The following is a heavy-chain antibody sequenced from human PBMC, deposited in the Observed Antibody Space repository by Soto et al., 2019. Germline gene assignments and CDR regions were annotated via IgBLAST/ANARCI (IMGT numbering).Heavy chain of an antibody. J-gene: IGHJ6*02. Sequence: QVQLVQSGAEVKKPGSSVKVSCKASGGTFSSYAISWVRQAPGQGLEWMGGIIPIFGTANYAQKFQGRVTIHGDESRSTAYIERSSLIAQGTAVFYCASGIVVVVAANVYYFHGIDGWGQGTPVTVSS. CDR2: IIPIFGTA. D-gene: IGHD2-15*01. CDR3: ASGIVVVVAANVYYFHGIDG. V-gene: IGHV1-69*01. CDR1: GGTFSSYA.